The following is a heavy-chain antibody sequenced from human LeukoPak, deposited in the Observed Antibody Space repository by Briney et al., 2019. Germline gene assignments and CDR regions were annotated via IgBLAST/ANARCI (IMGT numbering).Heavy chain of an antibody. J-gene: IGHJ4*02. CDR1: RGSISSSSYY. V-gene: IGHV4-39*01. Sequence: SETLSLTCTLSRGSISSSSYYWGWIRPPPGKGLEWIGSIYYSGSTYYNPSLKSRVTISVDTPKNQFSLKLSSVTAADTAVYYCASEGPITSGYWGQGTLVTVSS. CDR3: ASEGPITSGY. D-gene: IGHD3-16*01. CDR2: IYYSGST.